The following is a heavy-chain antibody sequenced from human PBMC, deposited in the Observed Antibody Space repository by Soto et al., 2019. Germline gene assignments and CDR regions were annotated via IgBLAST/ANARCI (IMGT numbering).Heavy chain of an antibody. Sequence: SETLSLTCTVSGGSVSSGSYYWSWIRQPPGKGLEWIGYIYYSGSTNYNPSLKSRVTISVDTSKNQFSLKLSSVTAADTAVYYCARVKRSSLDYWGQGTLVTVSS. CDR3: ARVKRSSLDY. CDR2: IYYSGST. D-gene: IGHD6-13*01. CDR1: GGSVSSGSYY. V-gene: IGHV4-61*01. J-gene: IGHJ4*02.